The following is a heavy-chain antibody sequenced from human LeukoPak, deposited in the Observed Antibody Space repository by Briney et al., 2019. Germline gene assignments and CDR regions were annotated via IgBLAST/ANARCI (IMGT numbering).Heavy chain of an antibody. Sequence: GGSLRLSCAASGFTLSSFAMSWVRQAPGKGLEWVSVIFSGGTTYYADSVKGRFTISRDNSKNTLYLQMNSLRAEDTAVYYCAREGNYYDMDVWGQGTTVTVSS. CDR2: IFSGGTT. J-gene: IGHJ6*02. CDR3: AREGNYYDMDV. V-gene: IGHV3-23*03. CDR1: GFTLSSFA.